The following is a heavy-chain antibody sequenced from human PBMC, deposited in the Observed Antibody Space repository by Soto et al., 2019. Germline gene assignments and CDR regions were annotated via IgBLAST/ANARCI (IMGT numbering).Heavy chain of an antibody. J-gene: IGHJ4*02. D-gene: IGHD3-9*01. CDR2: FNMTGGTT. CDR3: AKGVGTTNGLFYQ. Sequence: EVQLLESGGGLAQPGGSLRLSCAASGFSVGNYDMTWVRQAPGKGLERVSGFNMTGGTTHYADSVQGRFIISRDNAENTLCLQMSSLRVEDTALYFCAKGVGTTNGLFYQRGQGTLVIVSS. CDR1: GFSVGNYD. V-gene: IGHV3-23*01.